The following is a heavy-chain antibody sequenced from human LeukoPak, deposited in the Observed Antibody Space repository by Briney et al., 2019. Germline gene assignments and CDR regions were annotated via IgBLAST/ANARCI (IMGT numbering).Heavy chain of an antibody. CDR2: MNPNSGNT. J-gene: IGHJ6*03. Sequence: ASVKVSCKASGYTFTSYDINWVRQATGQGLEWMGWMNPNSGNTGYAQKFQGRVPMTRNTSISTAYMELSSLRSEDTAVYYCARDYRGIAAAGKGSYYYYYYMDVWGKGTTVTVSS. CDR1: GYTFTSYD. V-gene: IGHV1-8*01. D-gene: IGHD6-13*01. CDR3: ARDYRGIAAAGKGSYYYYYYMDV.